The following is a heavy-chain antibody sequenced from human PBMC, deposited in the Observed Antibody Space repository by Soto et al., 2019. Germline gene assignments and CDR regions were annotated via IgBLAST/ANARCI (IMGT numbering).Heavy chain of an antibody. Sequence: QVQLVESGGGMVQPGRSLRLSCAASGFTFSSYAMHWVRQAPGKGLEWVAVISYDGSNKYYADSVKGRFTISRDNSKNTLYLQMNSLRAEDTAVYYCATAPRRYFDLWGRGTLVTVSS. CDR2: ISYDGSNK. V-gene: IGHV3-30-3*01. CDR1: GFTFSSYA. J-gene: IGHJ2*01. CDR3: ATAPRRYFDL.